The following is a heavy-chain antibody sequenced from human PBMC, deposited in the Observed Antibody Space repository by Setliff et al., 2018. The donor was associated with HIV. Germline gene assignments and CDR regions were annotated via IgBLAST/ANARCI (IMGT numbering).Heavy chain of an antibody. V-gene: IGHV1-2*02. CDR1: GYSFTDHY. Sequence: ASVKVSCKASGYSFTDHYMHWVRQAPGQGLEWMGWINPRSGGTNYAQKFQGTVTMTRDTSISTAYMELNRLRSDDTAVYYCARDPAPSSSASYFQHWGQGTPVTVSS. CDR2: INPRSGGT. D-gene: IGHD6-6*01. CDR3: ARDPAPSSSASYFQH. J-gene: IGHJ1*01.